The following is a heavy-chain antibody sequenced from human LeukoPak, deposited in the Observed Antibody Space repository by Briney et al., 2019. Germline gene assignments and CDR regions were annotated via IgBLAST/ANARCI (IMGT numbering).Heavy chain of an antibody. CDR2: ISTSGRST. D-gene: IGHD3-16*02. V-gene: IGHV3-23*01. CDR1: GFTFSTYA. J-gene: IGHJ3*02. Sequence: GGSLRLSCAASGFTFSTYAMSWVRQAPGKGLEWVSTISTSGRSTFYADSVKGRFTISRENSKNTLYLQMNSLRAEGTAVYYCAKDSGGPYDYVWGSYRYTDAFDIWGQGTMVTVSS. CDR3: AKDSGGPYDYVWGSYRYTDAFDI.